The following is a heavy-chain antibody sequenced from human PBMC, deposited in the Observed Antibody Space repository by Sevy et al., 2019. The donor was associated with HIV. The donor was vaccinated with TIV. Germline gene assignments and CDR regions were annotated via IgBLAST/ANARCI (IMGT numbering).Heavy chain of an antibody. D-gene: IGHD6-25*01. CDR3: AREISGWGKAQFDY. CDR1: GYTFTSYG. CDR2: ISVYNGNT. V-gene: IGHV1-18*04. J-gene: IGHJ4*02. Sequence: ASVKVSCKASGYTFTSYGISWVRHAPGQGLEWMGWISVYNGNTNYAQKLQGRVTMTTDTSTSTAYMELRSLRSDDTAVYYCAREISGWGKAQFDYWGQGTLVTVSS.